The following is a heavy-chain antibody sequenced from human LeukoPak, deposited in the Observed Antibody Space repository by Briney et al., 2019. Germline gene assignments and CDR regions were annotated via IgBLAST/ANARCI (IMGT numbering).Heavy chain of an antibody. CDR2: IKPDGSGK. CDR3: SSQPAVLDLDC. V-gene: IGHV3-7*01. Sequence: GGSLRLSCAASGFAFSSYWMTWVRQAPGKGLEWGANIKPDGSGKNYVDSVKGRFTISRDNAKNSLYLQMRGLRVEDTAVYYCSSQPAVLDLDCWGQGALVTVSS. J-gene: IGHJ4*02. CDR1: GFAFSSYW. D-gene: IGHD2/OR15-2a*01.